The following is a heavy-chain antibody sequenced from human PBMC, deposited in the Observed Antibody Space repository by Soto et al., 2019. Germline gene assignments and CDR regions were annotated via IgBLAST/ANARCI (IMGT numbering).Heavy chain of an antibody. Sequence: SETLSLTCTVSGGSISSSSYYWGWIRQPPGKGLEWIGSIYYSGSTYYNPSLKSRVTISVDTSKNQFSLKLSSVTAADTAVYYCAIHGIVVVPAAIPSFDWFDPWGQGTLVTVSS. CDR1: GGSISSSSYY. CDR3: AIHGIVVVPAAIPSFDWFDP. V-gene: IGHV4-39*01. J-gene: IGHJ5*02. CDR2: IYYSGST. D-gene: IGHD2-2*01.